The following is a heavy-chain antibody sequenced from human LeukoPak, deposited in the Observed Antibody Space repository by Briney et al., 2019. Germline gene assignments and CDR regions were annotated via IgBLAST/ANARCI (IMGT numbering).Heavy chain of an antibody. CDR1: GGSISSSNW. CDR2: IYHSGST. D-gene: IGHD6-13*01. V-gene: IGHV4-4*03. CDR3: ARVKEEQQLVPFDY. J-gene: IGHJ4*02. Sequence: PLGDLFLTCAVSGGSISSSNWWSWVRQPPGKGLEWIGEIYHSGSTNYNPSLKSRVTISVDKSKNQFSLKLSSVTAADTAVYYCARVKEEQQLVPFDYWGQGTLVTVSS.